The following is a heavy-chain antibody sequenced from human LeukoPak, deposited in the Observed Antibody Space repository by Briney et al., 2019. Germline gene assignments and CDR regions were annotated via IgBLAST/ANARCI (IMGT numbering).Heavy chain of an antibody. Sequence: SETLSLTCAVYGGFFSGYYWSWIRQPPGKGLEWIGEINHSGSTNYNPSLKSRVTISVDTSKNQFSLKLSSVTAADTAVYYCVRHSAKYYYGSGSSYYMDVWGKGTTVTISS. CDR2: INHSGST. J-gene: IGHJ6*03. D-gene: IGHD3-10*01. V-gene: IGHV4-34*01. CDR1: GGFFSGYY. CDR3: VRHSAKYYYGSGSSYYMDV.